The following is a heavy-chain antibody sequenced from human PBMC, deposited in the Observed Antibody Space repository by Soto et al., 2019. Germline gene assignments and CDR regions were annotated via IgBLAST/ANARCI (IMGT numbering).Heavy chain of an antibody. CDR3: VRSLPQGDF. Sequence: QVQLVQSGAEVKKPGASVKISCKASGYTFIHYYIHWVQQAPGQGLEWMAIINPNGGSTNYAQKFQGRVTVTSDTSTTTVSMELNSLESDDTAVYFCVRSLPQGDFWGQGTLVTVSS. J-gene: IGHJ4*02. CDR1: GYTFIHYY. V-gene: IGHV1-46*01. CDR2: INPNGGST. D-gene: IGHD2-21*01.